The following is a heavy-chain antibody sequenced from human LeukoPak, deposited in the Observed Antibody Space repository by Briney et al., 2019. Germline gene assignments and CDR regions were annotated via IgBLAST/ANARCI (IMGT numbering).Heavy chain of an antibody. Sequence: ASVKVSCKASGYTFTGYYMHWVRQAPGQGLEWMGWINPNSGGTNYAQKFQGRVTMTRDTSISTAYMELSRLRSDDTAVYYCAARTYYGFWSGYSRPPYENAFDIWGQGTMVTVSS. CDR1: GYTFTGYY. J-gene: IGHJ3*02. D-gene: IGHD3-3*01. CDR2: INPNSGGT. CDR3: AARTYYGFWSGYSRPPYENAFDI. V-gene: IGHV1-2*02.